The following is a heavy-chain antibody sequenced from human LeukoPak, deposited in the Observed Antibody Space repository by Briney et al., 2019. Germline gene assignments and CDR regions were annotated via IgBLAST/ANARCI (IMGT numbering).Heavy chain of an antibody. CDR3: ARGAVKGGIAAAGTTAPDY. J-gene: IGHJ4*02. CDR2: INPNSGDT. D-gene: IGHD6-13*01. CDR1: GYTFTDYY. V-gene: IGHV1-2*02. Sequence: GASVKVSCKASGYTFTDYYMHWVRQAPGQGLEWMGWINPNSGDTNYAQKFQGRVTMTRDTSISTAYMEVNSLRSDDTAVYYCARGAVKGGIAAAGTTAPDYWGQGTLVTVSS.